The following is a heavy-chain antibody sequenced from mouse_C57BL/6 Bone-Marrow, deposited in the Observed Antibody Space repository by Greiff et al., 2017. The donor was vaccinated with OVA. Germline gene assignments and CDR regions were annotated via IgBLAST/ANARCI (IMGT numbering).Heavy chain of an antibody. CDR2: IRLKSDNYAT. D-gene: IGHD1-1*01. J-gene: IGHJ1*03. V-gene: IGHV6-3*01. CDR3: TDYYGSSYWYFDV. CDR1: GFTFSNYW. Sequence: DVQLQESGGGLVQPGGSMKLSCVASGFTFSNYWMNWVRQSPEKGLEWVAQIRLKSDNYATHYAESVKGRFTISRDDSKSSVYLQMNNLRAEDTGIYYCTDYYGSSYWYFDVWGTGTTVTVSS.